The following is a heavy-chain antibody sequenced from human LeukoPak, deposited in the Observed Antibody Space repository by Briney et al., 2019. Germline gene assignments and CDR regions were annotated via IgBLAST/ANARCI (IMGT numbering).Heavy chain of an antibody. CDR3: ARDSCGDANFDT. V-gene: IGHV3-53*01. J-gene: IGHJ4*02. D-gene: IGHD6-25*01. CDR2: IYADGNT. CDR1: GFIVNTNY. Sequence: GGSLRLSCAASGFIVNTNYMSWVRQAPGRGLEWVSFIYADGNTYYADSVKGRFTISRDISKNAVFLQMNSLRAEDTAVYYCARDSCGDANFDTWGQGTLVTVSS.